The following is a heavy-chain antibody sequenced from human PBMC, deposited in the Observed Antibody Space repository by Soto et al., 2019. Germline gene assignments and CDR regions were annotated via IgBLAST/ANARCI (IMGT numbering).Heavy chain of an antibody. Sequence: EEELVESGGGVVQPGGSLILSCVGSRFSLSSSWMTWVRQAPGKELEWVANVKEDGRQQYYVDSVKGRFIVSRDNAKNAVYLQMNTLRVEDTALYYCARDANFAYGLTWYEAVDMWGQGTMVIVSS. CDR1: RFSLSSSW. CDR2: VKEDGRQQ. D-gene: IGHD6-13*01. CDR3: ARDANFAYGLTWYEAVDM. V-gene: IGHV3-7*03. J-gene: IGHJ3*02.